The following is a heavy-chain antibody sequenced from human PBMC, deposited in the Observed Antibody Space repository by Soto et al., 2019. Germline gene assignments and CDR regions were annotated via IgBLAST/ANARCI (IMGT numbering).Heavy chain of an antibody. J-gene: IGHJ6*02. CDR1: GFTFSSYA. CDR2: ISGSGGST. Sequence: GGSLRLSCAASGFTFSSYAMSWVRQAPGKGLEWVSAISGSGGSTYYADSVKGRFTISRDNSKNTQYLQMNSLRAEDTAVYYCAKDPAEQQLVLGYYYYGMDVWGQGTTVTVSS. D-gene: IGHD6-13*01. V-gene: IGHV3-23*01. CDR3: AKDPAEQQLVLGYYYYGMDV.